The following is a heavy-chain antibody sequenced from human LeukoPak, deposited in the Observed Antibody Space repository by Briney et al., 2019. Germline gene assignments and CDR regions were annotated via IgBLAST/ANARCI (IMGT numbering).Heavy chain of an antibody. D-gene: IGHD1-26*01. J-gene: IGHJ4*02. CDR2: IYPGDSHT. Sequence: GESLKISCKGSGYTFTTYWIGWVRQMPGKGLEWMGIIYPGDSHTRYSPSFQGQVTISADKSFSTAYLQRSSLKASDTAMYYCARNSLVGATGSYFDFWGQGTPVTVSS. CDR1: GYTFTTYW. V-gene: IGHV5-51*01. CDR3: ARNSLVGATGSYFDF.